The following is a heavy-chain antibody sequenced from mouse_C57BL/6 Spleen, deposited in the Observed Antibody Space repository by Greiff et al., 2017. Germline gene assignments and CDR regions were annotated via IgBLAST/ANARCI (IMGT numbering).Heavy chain of an antibody. Sequence: QVQLKQPGAELVMPGASVKLSCKASGYTFTSYWMHWVKQRPGQGLEWIGEIDPSDSYTNYNQKFKGKSTLTVDKSSSTAYMQLSSLTSEDSAVYYCARSATMVTTGGFAYWGQGTLVTVSA. CDR2: IDPSDSYT. CDR1: GYTFTSYW. V-gene: IGHV1-69*01. D-gene: IGHD2-2*01. J-gene: IGHJ3*01. CDR3: ARSATMVTTGGFAY.